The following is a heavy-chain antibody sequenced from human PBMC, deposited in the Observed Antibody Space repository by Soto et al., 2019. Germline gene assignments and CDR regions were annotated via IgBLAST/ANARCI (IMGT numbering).Heavy chain of an antibody. CDR3: ARSQSLRYFDCAYGMDV. V-gene: IGHV2-26*01. D-gene: IGHD3-9*01. CDR2: IFSNDEK. Sequence: QVTLKESGPVLVKPTETLTLTCTVSGFSLSNARMGVSWIRQPPGKALEWLAHIFSNDEKSYSTSLKSRLTISKDTAKSQVVLTMTNMDPVDTATYYGARSQSLRYFDCAYGMDVWGQGTTVTVSS. J-gene: IGHJ6*02. CDR1: GFSLSNARMG.